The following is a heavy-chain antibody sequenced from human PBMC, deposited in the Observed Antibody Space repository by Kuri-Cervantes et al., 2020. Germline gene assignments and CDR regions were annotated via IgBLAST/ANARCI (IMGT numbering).Heavy chain of an antibody. Sequence: GGSLRLSCAASGFTVSSNYMSWVRQAPGKGLEWVSVIYSGGSTYYADSVKGRFTISRDNSKNTLYLQMNSLRAEDTAVYYCAKDLDGWLQLNYGMDVWGQGTTVTVSS. D-gene: IGHD5-24*01. CDR2: IYSGGST. V-gene: IGHV3-66*02. CDR1: GFTVSSNY. J-gene: IGHJ6*02. CDR3: AKDLDGWLQLNYGMDV.